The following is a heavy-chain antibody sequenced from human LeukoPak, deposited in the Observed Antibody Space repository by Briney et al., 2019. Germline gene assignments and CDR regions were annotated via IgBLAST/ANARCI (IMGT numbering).Heavy chain of an antibody. J-gene: IGHJ4*02. V-gene: IGHV4-38-2*02. D-gene: IGHD1-26*01. Sequence: SETLSLTCSVSGYSISSGYYWGWIRQPPGKGLEWIGSFFHSGSPHYNPSLKSRVTIPLDTSKNQFSLKLSSVTAADTAVYYCMRDSAFSWEIDYWGQGTLVTVSS. CDR3: MRDSAFSWEIDY. CDR1: GYSISSGYY. CDR2: FFHSGSP.